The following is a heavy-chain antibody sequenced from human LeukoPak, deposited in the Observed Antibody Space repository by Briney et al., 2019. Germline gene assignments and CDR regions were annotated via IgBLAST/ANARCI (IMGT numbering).Heavy chain of an antibody. J-gene: IGHJ4*02. CDR3: ARRYCSSTSCYAGSDY. V-gene: IGHV5-51*01. D-gene: IGHD2-2*01. CDR1: GYNFTSYW. Sequence: GESLKISCKGSGYNFTSYWIGWVRQMPGKGLEWMGIIYPGDSDTRYSPSFQGQVIISADKSISIAYLQWSSLKASDTAMYYCARRYCSSTSCYAGSDYWGQGTLVTVSS. CDR2: IYPGDSDT.